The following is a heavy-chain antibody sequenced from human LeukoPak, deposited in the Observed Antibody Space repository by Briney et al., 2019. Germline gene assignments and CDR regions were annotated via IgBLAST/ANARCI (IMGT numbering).Heavy chain of an antibody. J-gene: IGHJ6*03. CDR2: ISAYNGNT. CDR3: ARLSNCSSTSCYNYYYYYYMDV. CDR1: GYTFTSYG. Sequence: ASVKVSCKASGYTFTSYGISWVRQAPGQGLEWMGWISAYNGNTNYAQKLQGRVTMTTDTSTSTAYMELRSLRSDDTAVYYCARLSNCSSTSCYNYYYYYYMDVWGKGTTVTVSS. V-gene: IGHV1-18*01. D-gene: IGHD2-2*01.